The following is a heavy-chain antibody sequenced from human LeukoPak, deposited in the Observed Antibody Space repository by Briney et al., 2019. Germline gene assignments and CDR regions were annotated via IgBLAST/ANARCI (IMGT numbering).Heavy chain of an antibody. CDR1: GFTFSSYS. J-gene: IGHJ4*02. D-gene: IGHD2-2*01. CDR2: ISSSSSTI. V-gene: IGHV3-48*01. Sequence: GGSLRLSCAASGFTFSSYSMNWVRQAPGKGLEWISYISSSSSTIYYADSVKGRFTISRDKAKNSLYLQMNSLRAEDTAVYYCAREYCSSTSCLYDYWGQGTLVTVSS. CDR3: AREYCSSTSCLYDY.